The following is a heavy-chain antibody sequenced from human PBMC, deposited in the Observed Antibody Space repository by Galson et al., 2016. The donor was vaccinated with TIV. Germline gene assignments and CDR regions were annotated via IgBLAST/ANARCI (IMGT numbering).Heavy chain of an antibody. Sequence: SVKVSCKASGGTFSSYVFNWVRLAPGQGLEWMGGIIPLFRTTNYAQKFQGRVTITADESTNTAYMELNSLRSGDTAVYYCATDRNSAMDTYHYYYGMDGWGQGTTVTVSS. CDR3: ATDRNSAMDTYHYYYGMDG. CDR2: IIPLFRTT. J-gene: IGHJ6*02. CDR1: GGTFSSYV. D-gene: IGHD5-18*01. V-gene: IGHV1-69*13.